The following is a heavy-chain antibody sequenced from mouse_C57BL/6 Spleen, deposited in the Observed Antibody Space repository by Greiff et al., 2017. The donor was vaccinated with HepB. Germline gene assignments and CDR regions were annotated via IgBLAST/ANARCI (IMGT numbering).Heavy chain of an antibody. CDR3: ARQGVTTIDY. CDR1: GFTFSSYT. V-gene: IGHV5-9*01. Sequence: EVKLMESGGGLVKPGGSLKLSCAASGFTFSSYTMSWVRQTPEKRLEWVATISGGGGNTYYPDSVKGRFTISRDNAKNTLYLQMSSLRSEDTALYYCARQGVTTIDYWGQGTTLTVSS. J-gene: IGHJ2*01. CDR2: ISGGGGNT. D-gene: IGHD2-2*01.